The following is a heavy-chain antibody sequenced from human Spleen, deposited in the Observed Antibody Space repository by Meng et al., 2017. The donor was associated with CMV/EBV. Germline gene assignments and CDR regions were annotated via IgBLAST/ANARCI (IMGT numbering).Heavy chain of an antibody. CDR2: ISGYNGRT. J-gene: IGHJ4*02. CDR3: ARVSTPRRPRFPFDS. V-gene: IGHV1-18*01. Sequence: SGYPFISYGISWVRQAPGKGLEWMGWISGYNGRTNYAQKFQGRVTMTRDTSISTAFMELSRLRSDDRAVYYCARVSTPRRPRFPFDSWGQGTLVTVSS. D-gene: IGHD3-3*01. CDR1: GYPFISYG.